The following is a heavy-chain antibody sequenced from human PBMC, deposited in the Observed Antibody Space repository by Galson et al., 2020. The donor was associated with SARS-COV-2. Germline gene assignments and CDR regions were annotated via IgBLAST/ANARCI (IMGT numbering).Heavy chain of an antibody. CDR2: IKSGGDT. V-gene: IGHV4-34*01. CDR1: GGSYSGYS. Sequence: SETLSLTCAVYGGSYSGYSWTWIRQAPGKGLEWIGEIKSGGDTKYSTSLSGRVTLSVDTSRNQFSLKLTSVSAADTALYFCARGRQGVVPSPVLGLGPFYSYYYMDVWGKGTTVIVSS. D-gene: IGHD3-16*01. J-gene: IGHJ6*03. CDR3: ARGRQGVVPSPVLGLGPFYSYYYMDV.